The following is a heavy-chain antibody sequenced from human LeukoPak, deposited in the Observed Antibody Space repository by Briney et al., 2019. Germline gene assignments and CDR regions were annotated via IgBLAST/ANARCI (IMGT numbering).Heavy chain of an antibody. J-gene: IGHJ4*02. Sequence: PSETLSLTCTVSGGSISSYYWSWIRQCPGKGLEWIGYIYYSGSTKYNPSLKSRVTISVDTSKSQFSLKLSSVTAADTAVYYCARFEMWGSGNYFDYWGQGTLVTVSS. D-gene: IGHD5-24*01. CDR2: IYYSGST. V-gene: IGHV4-59*01. CDR1: GGSISSYY. CDR3: ARFEMWGSGNYFDY.